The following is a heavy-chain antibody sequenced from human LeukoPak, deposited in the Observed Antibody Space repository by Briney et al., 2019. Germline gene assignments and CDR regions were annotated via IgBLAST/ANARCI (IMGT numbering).Heavy chain of an antibody. CDR2: IRYDGSNK. Sequence: GGSLRLSCAASGFTFSSYGMHWVRQAPGKGLEWVAFIRYDGSNKYYADSVKGRFTISRDNSKNTLYLQMNSLRAEDTAVYYCAKDRGVFLWFGELFAPDYWGQGTLVTVSS. V-gene: IGHV3-30*02. J-gene: IGHJ4*02. CDR1: GFTFSSYG. D-gene: IGHD3-10*01. CDR3: AKDRGVFLWFGELFAPDY.